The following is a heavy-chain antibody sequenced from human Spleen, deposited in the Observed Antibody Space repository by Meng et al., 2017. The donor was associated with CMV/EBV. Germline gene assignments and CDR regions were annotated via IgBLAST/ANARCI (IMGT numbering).Heavy chain of an antibody. CDR3: ATGSGDFDH. V-gene: IGHV4-4*07. Sequence: QLQLQEWGPGLVKPSETLSLTCTVSGGYIKNWFWSWIRQPAGKKLEWIGRVYINDNTNYNPSFRSRVIMSVDASNNQFSLKLTSVTAADTAVYYCATGSGDFDHWGQGTLVTVSS. D-gene: IGHD1-26*01. J-gene: IGHJ4*02. CDR1: GGYIKNWF. CDR2: VYINDNT.